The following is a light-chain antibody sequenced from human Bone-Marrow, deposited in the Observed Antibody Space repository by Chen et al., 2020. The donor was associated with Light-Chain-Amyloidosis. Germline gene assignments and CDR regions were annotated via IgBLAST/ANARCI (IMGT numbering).Light chain of an antibody. CDR2: GPG. V-gene: IGKV3-15*01. CDR1: ERVHNN. J-gene: IGKJ4*01. CDR3: QQYNSWPLA. Sequence: VMTQSPATLSVSPGETATLSCRASERVHNNLAWYQQKPGQAPRLLIYGPGTKAAGIPARFSGSGSGTDFTLTIISLQSEDFAVYYCQQYNSWPLAFGGGTKVEIK.